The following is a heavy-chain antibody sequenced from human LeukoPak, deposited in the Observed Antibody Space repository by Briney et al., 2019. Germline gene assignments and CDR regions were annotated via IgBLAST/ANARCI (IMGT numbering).Heavy chain of an antibody. D-gene: IGHD3-9*01. CDR1: RFTFSSYA. CDR2: ISGSGGTT. Sequence: PGGSLRLSCAASRFTFSSYAMSWVRQAPGKGLEWVSAISGSGGTTYNADSVKGRFTISRYNSKNTLYLQLNSLRAEDTAVYYCAKGAGNFDWSYHDYWGQGTLVTVSS. J-gene: IGHJ4*02. V-gene: IGHV3-23*01. CDR3: AKGAGNFDWSYHDY.